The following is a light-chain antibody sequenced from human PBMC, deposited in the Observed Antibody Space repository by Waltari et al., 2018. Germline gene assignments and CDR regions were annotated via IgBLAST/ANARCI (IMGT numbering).Light chain of an antibody. CDR1: TYDIGYYDL. CDR3: SSHTTRSTWV. J-gene: IGLJ3*02. V-gene: IGLV2-14*03. Sequence: QSALTQPASVSGSPGQSITISCTGPTYDIGYYDLLSCYQQPSGRAPKLIIYDVRERPSGVSDRFSGSKSGNTASLIISGLQADDEADYYCSSHTTRSTWVFGGGTKLTVL. CDR2: DVR.